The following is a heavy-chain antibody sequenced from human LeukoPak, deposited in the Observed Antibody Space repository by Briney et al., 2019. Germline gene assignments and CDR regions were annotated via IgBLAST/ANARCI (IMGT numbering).Heavy chain of an antibody. Sequence: QPGGSLRLSCAVSGFNFNIYSMHWVRQAPGKGLEWLSYISSGSDTIYYADSVKGRFTVSRDNAKNSLYLQMYSLRAEDTAVYYCARDAYSNYVRPDYFENWGQGTLVTVSS. D-gene: IGHD4-11*01. CDR3: ARDAYSNYVRPDYFEN. CDR2: ISSGSDTI. J-gene: IGHJ4*02. V-gene: IGHV3-48*04. CDR1: GFNFNIYS.